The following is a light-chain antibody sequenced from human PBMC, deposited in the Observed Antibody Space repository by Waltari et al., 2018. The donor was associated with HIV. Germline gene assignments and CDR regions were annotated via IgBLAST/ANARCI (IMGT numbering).Light chain of an antibody. CDR2: GNN. CDR1: SSNTGAGYD. Sequence: QSVLTQPPSVSGAPGQRVTISCTVSSSNTGAGYDVHWYQQLPGNAPKLLIYGNNNLPSGVPDRFSGSKSGTSVSLAITGLQAEDEADYFCQSYDSRLRAVVFGGGTKLTVL. J-gene: IGLJ2*01. V-gene: IGLV1-40*01. CDR3: QSYDSRLRAVV.